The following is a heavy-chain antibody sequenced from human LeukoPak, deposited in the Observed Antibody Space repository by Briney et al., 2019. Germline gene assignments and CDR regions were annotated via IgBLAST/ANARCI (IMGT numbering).Heavy chain of an antibody. CDR3: AAMTTAAANAFFY. CDR1: GLTLRSFA. J-gene: IGHJ4*02. Sequence: GGSLRLSCEASGLTLRSFAMSWVRQPAGKGLEWVSAISGDEGSTEYADSVKGRFTISRDNSKNTVYLQMNSLRAGDTALYYCAAMTTAAANAFFYWGRGTVATVSA. D-gene: IGHD2-2*01. CDR2: ISGDEGST. V-gene: IGHV3-23*01.